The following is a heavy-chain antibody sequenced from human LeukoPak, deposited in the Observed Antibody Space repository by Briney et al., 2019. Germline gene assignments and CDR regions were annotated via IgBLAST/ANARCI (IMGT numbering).Heavy chain of an antibody. J-gene: IGHJ4*02. V-gene: IGHV1-69*04. CDR3: ATPTTVTTPY. CDR2: IIPILGIA. D-gene: IGHD4-17*01. CDR1: GYTFTSYD. Sequence: SVKVSCKASGYTFTSYDINWVRQATGQGLEWMGRIIPILGIANYAQKFQGRVTITADKSTSTAYMELSSLRSEDTAVYYCATPTTVTTPYWGQGTLVTVSS.